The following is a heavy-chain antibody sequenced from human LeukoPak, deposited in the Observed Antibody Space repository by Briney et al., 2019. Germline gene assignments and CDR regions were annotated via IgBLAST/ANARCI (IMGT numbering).Heavy chain of an antibody. CDR1: GGSISSYY. D-gene: IGHD6-19*01. CDR3: ARGFFGSSGRYGYYFDY. V-gene: IGHV4-59*01. J-gene: IGHJ4*02. CDR2: IYYSGST. Sequence: SETLSLTCTVSGGSISSYYWSWLRQPPGKGLEWIGYIYYSGSTNYNPSLKSRVTISVDTSKNQFSLKLSSVTAADTAVYYCARGFFGSSGRYGYYFDYWGQGTLVTVSS.